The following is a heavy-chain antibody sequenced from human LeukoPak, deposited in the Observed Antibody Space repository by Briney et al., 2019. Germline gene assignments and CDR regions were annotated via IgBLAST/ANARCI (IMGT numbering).Heavy chain of an antibody. D-gene: IGHD3-10*01. V-gene: IGHV3-30*04. CDR1: GFTFSSYA. J-gene: IGHJ3*02. CDR2: ISYDGSNK. CDR3: ARETYYYGSGSFSDAFDI. Sequence: GGSLRLSCAASGFTFSSYAMHWVRQAPGKGLEWVAVISYDGSNKYYADSVEGRFTISRDNSKNTLYLQMNSLRAEDTAVYYCARETYYYGSGSFSDAFDIWGQGTMVTVSS.